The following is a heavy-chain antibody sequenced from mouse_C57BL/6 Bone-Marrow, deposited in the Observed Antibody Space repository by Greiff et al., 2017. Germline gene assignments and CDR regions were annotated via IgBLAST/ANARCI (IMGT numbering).Heavy chain of an antibody. Sequence: EVMLVESGGGFVKPGGSLKLSCAASGFTFSSYAMSWVRQTPEKRLEWVATISDGGSYTYYPDNVKGRFTISRDNAKNNLYLQMSHLKSEDTAMYYCARDYSDYWGQGTSVTVSS. CDR3: ARDYSDY. J-gene: IGHJ4*01. D-gene: IGHD2-1*01. V-gene: IGHV5-4*01. CDR2: ISDGGSYT. CDR1: GFTFSSYA.